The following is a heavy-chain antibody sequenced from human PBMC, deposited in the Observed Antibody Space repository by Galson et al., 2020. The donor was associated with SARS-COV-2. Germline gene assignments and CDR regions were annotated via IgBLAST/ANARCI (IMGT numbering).Heavy chain of an antibody. Sequence: SQTLSLTCTVSGGSISSSSYYWGWIRQPPGKGLEWIGSIYYSGSTYYNPSLKSRVTISVDTSKNQFSLKLSSVTAADTAVYYCARDRGVVLMDPRGRGNWFDPWGQGTLVTVSS. J-gene: IGHJ5*02. CDR2: IYYSGST. V-gene: IGHV4-39*07. CDR3: ARDRGVVLMDPRGRGNWFDP. CDR1: GGSISSSSYY. D-gene: IGHD2-8*01.